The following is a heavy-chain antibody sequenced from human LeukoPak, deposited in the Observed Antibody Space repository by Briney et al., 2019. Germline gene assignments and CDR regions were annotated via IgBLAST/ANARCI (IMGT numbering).Heavy chain of an antibody. D-gene: IGHD3-3*01. V-gene: IGHV4-34*01. CDR2: INHSGST. Sequence: SETLSLTCAVSGGSISSGGYSWSWIRQPPGKGLEWIGEINHSGSTNYNPSLKSRVTISVDTSKNQFSLKLSSVTAADTAVYYCARRERRTIFGVVIIQDYWGQGTLVTVSS. CDR1: GGSISSGGYS. J-gene: IGHJ4*02. CDR3: ARRERRTIFGVVIIQDY.